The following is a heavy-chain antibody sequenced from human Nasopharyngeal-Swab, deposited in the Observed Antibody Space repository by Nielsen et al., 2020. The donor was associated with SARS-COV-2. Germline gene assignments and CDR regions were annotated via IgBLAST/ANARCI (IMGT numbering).Heavy chain of an antibody. CDR1: GFTFSSYD. V-gene: IGHV3-13*01. Sequence: GESLKISCAASGFTFSSYDMHWVRQVTGKGLEWVSAIATAGDTYYAGSVKGRFTISRENAKNSLYLKMNRLRAEDTAVYYCARGYEVAARDDWFDPWGQGTLVTVSS. CDR2: IATAGDT. D-gene: IGHD6-13*01. CDR3: ARGYEVAARDDWFDP. J-gene: IGHJ5*02.